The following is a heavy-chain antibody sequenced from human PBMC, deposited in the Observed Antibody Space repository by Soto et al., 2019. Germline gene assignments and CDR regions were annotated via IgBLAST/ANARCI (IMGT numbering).Heavy chain of an antibody. D-gene: IGHD2-15*01. CDR2: ISYDGSNK. V-gene: IGHV3-30*18. CDR1: GFTFSSYG. J-gene: IGHJ6*03. CDR3: AKEGIDIVVVVAANYYYYYYMDV. Sequence: QPGGSLSLSCAASGFTFSSYGMHWVRQAPGKGLEWVAVISYDGSNKYYADSVKGRFTISRDNSKNTLYLQINSLRAEDTAVYYCAKEGIDIVVVVAANYYYYYYMDVWGKGTTVTVSS.